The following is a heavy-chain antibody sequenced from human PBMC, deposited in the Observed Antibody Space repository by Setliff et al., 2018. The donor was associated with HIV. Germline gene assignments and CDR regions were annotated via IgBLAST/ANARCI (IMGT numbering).Heavy chain of an antibody. CDR2: IRYDGSNK. Sequence: GGSLRLSCAASGFTFSSYGMHWVRQAPGKGLEWVAFIRYDGSNKYYADSVKGRFTISRDNSKNTLYLQMNSLRAEDTAVYYCAGESSIAVAEYFQHWGQGTLVTVSS. D-gene: IGHD6-19*01. CDR1: GFTFSSYG. V-gene: IGHV3-30*02. CDR3: AGESSIAVAEYFQH. J-gene: IGHJ1*01.